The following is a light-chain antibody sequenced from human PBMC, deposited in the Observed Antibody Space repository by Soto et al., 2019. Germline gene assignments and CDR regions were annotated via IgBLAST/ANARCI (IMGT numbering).Light chain of an antibody. Sequence: QYVLTQPPSVSAAPGQRVTISCSGSNSNIGNNYVSWYQQLPGTAPKLLIYDNNKRPSGIPDRFSGSKSGTSATLDITGLQTGDEADYYCGTRDSSRIGYVFGTGTKVTVL. J-gene: IGLJ1*01. V-gene: IGLV1-51*01. CDR3: GTRDSSRIGYV. CDR1: NSNIGNNY. CDR2: DNN.